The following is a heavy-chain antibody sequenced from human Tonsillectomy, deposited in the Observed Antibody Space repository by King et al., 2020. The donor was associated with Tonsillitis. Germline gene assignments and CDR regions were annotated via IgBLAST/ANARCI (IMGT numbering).Heavy chain of an antibody. J-gene: IGHJ4*02. D-gene: IGHD6-6*01. CDR2: NNHSGST. CDR1: GASFTDYY. V-gene: IGHV4-34*01. Sequence: VQLQQWGAGLLKPSETLSLTCAVYGASFTDYYWSWIRQPPGKGLEWFGENNHSGSTNYSPSLEGRVTISLDTPKNQFPLNLTSVTAADTAVYYCARVIAARFDYWGQGTLVTVSS. CDR3: ARVIAARFDY.